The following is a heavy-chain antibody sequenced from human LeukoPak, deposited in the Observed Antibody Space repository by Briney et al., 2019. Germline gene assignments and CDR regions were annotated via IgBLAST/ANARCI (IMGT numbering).Heavy chain of an antibody. Sequence: SETLSLTCTVSGGSVSDYYWSWIRQSPGKGLEWIGYIYYTGSSSYNPSLRSRVTISADTPKNQFSLKLSSVTAADTAVYYCASRKLGNDYWGQGALVTVSS. CDR1: GGSVSDYY. D-gene: IGHD7-27*01. CDR2: IYYTGSS. CDR3: ASRKLGNDY. V-gene: IGHV4-59*02. J-gene: IGHJ4*01.